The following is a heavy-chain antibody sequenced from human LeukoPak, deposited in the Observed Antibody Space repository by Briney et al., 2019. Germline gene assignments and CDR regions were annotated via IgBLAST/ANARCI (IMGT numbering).Heavy chain of an antibody. CDR1: GFTFGDYG. V-gene: IGHV3-49*03. J-gene: IGHJ6*02. CDR3: SNSIVARYYYYGMDV. Sequence: GGSLRLSCTTSGFTFGDYGMSWFRQAPGKGLEWVGFIRSKAYGGTTEYAASVKGRFTISRDDSKSIAYLQMNSLKTEDTAVYYCSNSIVARYYYYGMDVWGQGTTVTVSS. D-gene: IGHD5-12*01. CDR2: IRSKAYGGTT.